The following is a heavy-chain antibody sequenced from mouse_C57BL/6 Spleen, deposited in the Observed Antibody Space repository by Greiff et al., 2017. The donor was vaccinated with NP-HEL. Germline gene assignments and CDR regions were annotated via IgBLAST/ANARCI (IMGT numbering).Heavy chain of an antibody. CDR3: ARYGYYVNWYFDV. CDR1: GYTFTSYW. V-gene: IGHV1-64*01. J-gene: IGHJ1*03. D-gene: IGHD2-3*01. Sequence: VQLQQPGAELVKPGASVKLSCKASGYTFTSYWMHWVKQRPGQGLEWIGMIHPNSGSTNYNEKFKSKATLTVDKSSSTAYMQLSSLTSEDSAVYYCARYGYYVNWYFDVWGTGTTVTVSS. CDR2: IHPNSGST.